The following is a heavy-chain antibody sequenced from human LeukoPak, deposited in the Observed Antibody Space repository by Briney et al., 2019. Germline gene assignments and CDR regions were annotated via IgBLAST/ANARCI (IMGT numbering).Heavy chain of an antibody. V-gene: IGHV3-48*03. D-gene: IGHD6-13*01. CDR1: GFTFSSYE. Sequence: GGSLRLSCAASGFTFSSYEMKWVRQASGKGLEGVSYISSGCSNTYYADSVKGRFTIPRDNAKNSLYLQMNSLRAEDTAVYYCARVQQPSGIQGYYYGLDVWGQGTTVTVSS. J-gene: IGHJ6*02. CDR2: ISSGCSNT. CDR3: ARVQQPSGIQGYYYGLDV.